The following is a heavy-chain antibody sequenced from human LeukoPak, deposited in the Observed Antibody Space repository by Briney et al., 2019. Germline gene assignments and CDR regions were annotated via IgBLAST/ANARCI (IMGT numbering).Heavy chain of an antibody. V-gene: IGHV3-23*01. CDR3: SKHDWAP. CDR2: ISASGDET. CDR1: GFTFNDYI. J-gene: IGHJ4*02. Sequence: GGSLRLSCADSGFTFNDYIMNWVRQAPGKGLEWVSSISASGDETYYADSVKGRFTISRDNSKDTLFLLMNSLRAEDTAVYYRSKHDWAPWGQGTLVTVSS. D-gene: IGHD3-9*01.